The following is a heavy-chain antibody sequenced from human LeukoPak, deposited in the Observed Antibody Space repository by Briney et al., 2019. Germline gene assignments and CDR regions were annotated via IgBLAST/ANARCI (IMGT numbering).Heavy chain of an antibody. Sequence: PSETLSLTCTVSGGSIGSYYWNWIRQPPGKGLEWIGYIYYSGSTNYNPSLKSRVTISVDTSKNQFSLKLSSVTAADTAVYYCARGEYRGPAAIYFDYWGQGTLVTVSS. CDR1: GGSIGSYY. J-gene: IGHJ4*02. CDR3: ARGEYRGPAAIYFDY. V-gene: IGHV4-59*01. CDR2: IYYSGST. D-gene: IGHD2-2*02.